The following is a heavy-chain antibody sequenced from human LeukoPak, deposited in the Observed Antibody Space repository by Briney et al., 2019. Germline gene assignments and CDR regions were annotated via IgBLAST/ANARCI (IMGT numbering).Heavy chain of an antibody. CDR3: ARGRYYYGSGSSAHFDY. J-gene: IGHJ4*02. V-gene: IGHV1-46*01. CDR1: GYTFTGYY. Sequence: ASVKVSCKASGYTFTGYYMHWVRQAPGQGLEWMGIINPSGGSTSYAQKFQGRVTMTRDMSTSTVYMELSSLRSEDTAVYYCARGRYYYGSGSSAHFDYWGQGTLVTVSS. CDR2: INPSGGST. D-gene: IGHD3-10*01.